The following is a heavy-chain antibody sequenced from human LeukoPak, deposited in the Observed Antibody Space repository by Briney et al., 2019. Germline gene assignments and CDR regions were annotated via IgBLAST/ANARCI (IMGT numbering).Heavy chain of an antibody. Sequence: PSETLSLTCTVSGGSISSYYWSWIRQPPGKGLEWIGYIYTSGSTNYNPSLKSRVTISVDTSKNQFSLKLSSVTAADTAVYYCARQTHLMVRGRGWSNPWGQGTLVIVSS. V-gene: IGHV4-4*09. J-gene: IGHJ5*02. CDR1: GGSISSYY. CDR3: ARQTHLMVRGRGWSNP. CDR2: IYTSGST. D-gene: IGHD3-10*01.